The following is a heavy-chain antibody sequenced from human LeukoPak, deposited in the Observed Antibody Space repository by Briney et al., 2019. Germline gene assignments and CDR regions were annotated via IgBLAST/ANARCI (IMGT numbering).Heavy chain of an antibody. CDR2: SYTSGST. D-gene: IGHD4-17*01. J-gene: IGHJ4*02. CDR3: ARDHLYYGDPHFDY. V-gene: IGHV4-61*02. Sequence: PSETLSLTCAVSGDSISSGSYYWSWIRQPAGKGLEWIGRSYTSGSTHYNPSLKSRVTISVDTSKNQFSLKLSSVTAADTAVYYCARDHLYYGDPHFDYWGQGTLVTVSS. CDR1: GDSISSGSYY.